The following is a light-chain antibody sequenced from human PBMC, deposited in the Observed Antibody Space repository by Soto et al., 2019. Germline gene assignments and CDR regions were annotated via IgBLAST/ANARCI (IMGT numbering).Light chain of an antibody. Sequence: EIVLTQSPGTLSLSPGERATLSCRASQSVRSSHLAWYQQMPGQAPRLLIYGTSNRATGIPDRFSGSGSGTDFTLTISRLEPEDFATYYCQQLNSYLLTFGGGTKVEIK. CDR1: QSVRSSH. V-gene: IGKV3-20*01. J-gene: IGKJ4*01. CDR3: QQLNSYLLT. CDR2: GTS.